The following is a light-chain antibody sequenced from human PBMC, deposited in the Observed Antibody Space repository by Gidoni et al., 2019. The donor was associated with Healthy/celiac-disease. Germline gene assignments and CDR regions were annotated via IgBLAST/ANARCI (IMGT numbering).Light chain of an antibody. CDR1: QDISNY. Sequence: DIQMTQSPSSLSASVGDRDTITCQASQDISNYLNWYQQKPGKAPKLLIYDASNLETGVPSRFSGSGSGTDFTFTISSLQPEDIATYYCQQYDNLWTFXQXTKVEIK. V-gene: IGKV1-33*01. CDR3: QQYDNLWT. CDR2: DAS. J-gene: IGKJ1*01.